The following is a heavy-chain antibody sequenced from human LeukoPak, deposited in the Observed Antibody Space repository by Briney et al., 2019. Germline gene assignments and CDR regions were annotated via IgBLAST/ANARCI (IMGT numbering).Heavy chain of an antibody. D-gene: IGHD3-10*01. CDR2: IKEDGSET. CDR1: RFIFNKYW. V-gene: IGHV3-7*03. J-gene: IGHJ4*02. Sequence: GGSLRLSCAASRFIFNKYWMSWVRQAPGKGLEWVANIKEDGSETYYVGSVKGRFTISRDNAKNSLYLQMNSLRAEDTALYYCATRYASGPIADYWGQGTLVTVSS. CDR3: ATRYASGPIADY.